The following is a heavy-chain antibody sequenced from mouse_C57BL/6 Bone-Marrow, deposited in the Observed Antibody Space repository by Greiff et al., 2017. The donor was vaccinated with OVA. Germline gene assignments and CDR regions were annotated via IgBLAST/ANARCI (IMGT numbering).Heavy chain of an antibody. D-gene: IGHD2-5*01. CDR1: GYTFTDYY. CDR2: INPNNGGT. CDR3: AKENSNYDYAMDY. V-gene: IGHV1-26*01. Sequence: EVKLQQSGPELVKPGASVKISCKASGYTFTDYYMNWVKQSHGKSLEWIGDINPNNGGTSYNQKFKGKATVTVDKSSSTAYMELRSLTSEDSAVYYCAKENSNYDYAMDYWGQGTSVTVSS. J-gene: IGHJ4*01.